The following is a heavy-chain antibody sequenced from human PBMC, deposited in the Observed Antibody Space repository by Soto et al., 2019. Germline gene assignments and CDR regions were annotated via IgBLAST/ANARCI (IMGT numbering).Heavy chain of an antibody. D-gene: IGHD6-19*01. CDR1: GGSISSGGYY. V-gene: IGHV4-31*03. Sequence: PSETLSLTCTVSGGSISSGGYYWSWIRQHPGKGLEWIGYIYYSGSTYYNPSLKSRVTISVDTSKNQFSLKLSSVTAADTAVYYCARGYSSGWSFFDYLGQGTLVTVSS. J-gene: IGHJ4*02. CDR3: ARGYSSGWSFFDY. CDR2: IYYSGST.